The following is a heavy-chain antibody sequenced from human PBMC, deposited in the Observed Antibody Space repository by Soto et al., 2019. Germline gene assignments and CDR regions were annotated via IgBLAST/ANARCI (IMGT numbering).Heavy chain of an antibody. V-gene: IGHV1-2*02. J-gene: IGHJ5*02. CDR3: ARAGSGYYGSGSYRIPTNNWFDP. CDR1: GYTFTGYY. D-gene: IGHD3-10*01. Sequence: VASVKVSCKASGYTFTGYYMHWVRQAPGQGLEWMGWINPNSGGTNYAQKFQGRVTMTRDTSISTAYMELSRLRSDDTAVYYCARAGSGYYGSGSYRIPTNNWFDPWGQGTLVTVSS. CDR2: INPNSGGT.